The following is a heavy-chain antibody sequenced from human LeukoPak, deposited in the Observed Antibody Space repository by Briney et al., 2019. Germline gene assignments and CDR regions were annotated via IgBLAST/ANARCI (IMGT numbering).Heavy chain of an antibody. D-gene: IGHD2-15*01. CDR1: GFTFSSDG. Sequence: GRSLRLSCAVSGFTFSSDGMHWVRQAPGKGLEWVAVIWYDGSNEYYADSVKGRFTISRDNSKYTLYLQMNSLRAEDTAVYYCARDRLGYCSGGSCYLGYWGQGTLVTVSS. V-gene: IGHV3-33*01. J-gene: IGHJ4*02. CDR2: IWYDGSNE. CDR3: ARDRLGYCSGGSCYLGY.